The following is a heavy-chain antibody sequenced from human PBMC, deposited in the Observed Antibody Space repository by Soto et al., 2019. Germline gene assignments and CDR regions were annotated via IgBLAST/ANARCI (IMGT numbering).Heavy chain of an antibody. J-gene: IGHJ5*02. Sequence: EVQLVESGGGLVKPGGSLRLSCAASGFTFSSYSMNWVRQAPGKGLEWVSSISSSSSYIYYADSVKGRFTISRDNAKNSLDLQMNSLRAEDTAVYYCAGTYYYGSGSFTGFDPWGQGTLVTVSS. CDR2: ISSSSSYI. CDR3: AGTYYYGSGSFTGFDP. CDR1: GFTFSSYS. V-gene: IGHV3-21*01. D-gene: IGHD3-10*01.